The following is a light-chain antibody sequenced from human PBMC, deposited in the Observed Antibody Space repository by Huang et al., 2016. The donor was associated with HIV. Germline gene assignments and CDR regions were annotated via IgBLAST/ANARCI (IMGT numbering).Light chain of an antibody. V-gene: IGKV3-11*01. CDR1: QSVRSY. CDR3: QQRSAWPLT. CDR2: DAS. J-gene: IGKJ4*01. Sequence: EIVLTQSPATLSLSPGERATLSCRASQSVRSYLAWYQQKPGQAPRLLIYDASNRATGIPARFSGSGSGTDFTLTISNLQYEDFAVYYCQQRSAWPLTFGGGTKVEI.